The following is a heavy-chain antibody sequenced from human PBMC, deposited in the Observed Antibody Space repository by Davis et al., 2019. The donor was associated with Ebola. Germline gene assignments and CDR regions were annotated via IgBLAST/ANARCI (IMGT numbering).Heavy chain of an antibody. CDR1: GYSFTSYR. Sequence: GESLKISCTASGYSFTSYRIGWLRQTLRKGLEWMGINYPGDSETRYSPSYQGQVTISADKSISTAYLQWSSLKASDTAMYSCARWLIAAAAPFDYWGQGALVTVSS. V-gene: IGHV5-51*01. D-gene: IGHD6-13*01. J-gene: IGHJ4*02. CDR2: NYPGDSET. CDR3: ARWLIAAAAPFDY.